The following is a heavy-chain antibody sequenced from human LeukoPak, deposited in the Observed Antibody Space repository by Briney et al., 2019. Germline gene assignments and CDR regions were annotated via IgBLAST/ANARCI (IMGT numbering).Heavy chain of an antibody. CDR1: GGSISSYY. CDR3: ASSDTAMAPFDY. V-gene: IGHV4-4*07. Sequence: PSETLSLTCTVSGGSISSYYWSWIRQPAGKGLEWIGRIYTSGSTNYNPSLKSRVTMSVDTSKNQFSLKLSSVTAADTAVNYCASSDTAMAPFDYWGQGTLVTVSS. CDR2: IYTSGST. J-gene: IGHJ4*02. D-gene: IGHD5-18*01.